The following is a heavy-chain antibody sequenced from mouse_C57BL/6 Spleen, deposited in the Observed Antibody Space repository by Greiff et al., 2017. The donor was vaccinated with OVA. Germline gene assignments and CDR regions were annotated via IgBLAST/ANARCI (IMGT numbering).Heavy chain of an antibody. D-gene: IGHD1-1*01. CDR2: ISSGSSTI. CDR3: ARPHYYGSPYYFDY. J-gene: IGHJ2*01. V-gene: IGHV5-17*01. CDR1: GFTFSDYG. Sequence: EVMLVESGGGLVKPGGSLKLSCAASGFTFSDYGMHWVRQAPEQGLEWVAYISSGSSTIYYADTVKGRFTISRDNATNTLFLQMTRQRSEDTAMYYCARPHYYGSPYYFDYWGQGTTLTVSS.